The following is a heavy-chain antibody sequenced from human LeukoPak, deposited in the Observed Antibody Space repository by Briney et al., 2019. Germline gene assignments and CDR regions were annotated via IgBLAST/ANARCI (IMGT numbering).Heavy chain of an antibody. CDR3: ARATYCSGDSCYAFDP. CDR1: GFTVSSYY. CDR2: LYSGGST. J-gene: IGHJ5*02. D-gene: IGHD2-15*01. Sequence: PGGSLRLSCAASGFTVSSYYMSWVRQAPGKGLEWVSVLYSGGSTYYTESVKGRFTISRDNSKNTLYLQMNSLRAEDTAVYYCARATYCSGDSCYAFDPWGQGILVTVSS. V-gene: IGHV3-53*01.